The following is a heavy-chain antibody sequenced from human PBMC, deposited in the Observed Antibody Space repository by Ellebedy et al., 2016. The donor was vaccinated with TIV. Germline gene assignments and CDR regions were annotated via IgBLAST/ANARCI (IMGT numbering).Heavy chain of an antibody. V-gene: IGHV1-58*01. D-gene: IGHD6-25*01. CDR3: AAVSSEMIENVFDI. CDR1: GFTFTNSA. Sequence: AASVKVSCKASGFTFTNSAVQWVRHARGQRLEWIGWIIVGSGNTNYAQKLQERFTITREMSTSTAYMEVSSLRSEDTAMYYCAAVSSEMIENVFDIWGQGTTVTVSS. CDR2: IIVGSGNT. J-gene: IGHJ3*02.